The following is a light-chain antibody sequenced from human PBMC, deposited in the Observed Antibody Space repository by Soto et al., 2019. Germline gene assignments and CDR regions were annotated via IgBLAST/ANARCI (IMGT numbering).Light chain of an antibody. J-gene: IGKJ2*01. CDR1: QSVPSNY. CDR2: GAS. Sequence: EIVLTQSPGTLSLSQGERATLSCRASQSVPSNYLAWYQQKSGQAPRLLICGASRRATGIPDRFSGSGSGTEFTLTISRLEPEDFAVYYCQQYGSSPYTFGQGTKVEIK. V-gene: IGKV3-20*01. CDR3: QQYGSSPYT.